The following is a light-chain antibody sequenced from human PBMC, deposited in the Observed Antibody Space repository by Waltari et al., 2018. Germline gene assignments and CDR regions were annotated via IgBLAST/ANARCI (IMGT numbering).Light chain of an antibody. V-gene: IGKV3-11*01. Sequence: EIVLTQSPAILSLSPGEGATLSCRASQTISTYLTWYQQKAGQAPRLLIYDASKRATGIPARFSDSGSGTDFTLTISSLEPEDFALYYCQQRTNWPRTFGQGTKLEIK. CDR3: QQRTNWPRT. J-gene: IGKJ2*02. CDR1: QTISTY. CDR2: DAS.